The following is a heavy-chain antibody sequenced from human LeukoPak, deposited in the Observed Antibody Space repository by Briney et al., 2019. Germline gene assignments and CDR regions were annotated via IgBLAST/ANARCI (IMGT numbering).Heavy chain of an antibody. CDR3: AREKQDAAGTVAGGFDY. D-gene: IGHD6-13*01. J-gene: IGHJ4*02. CDR2: ISSSSSTI. CDR1: GFTFSSYS. V-gene: IGHV3-48*04. Sequence: GGSLRLSCAASGFTFSSYSMNWVRQAPGKGLEWVSYISSSSSTIYYADSVKGRFTISRDNAKNSLYLQMNSLRAEDTAVYYCAREKQDAAGTVAGGFDYWGQGTLVTVSS.